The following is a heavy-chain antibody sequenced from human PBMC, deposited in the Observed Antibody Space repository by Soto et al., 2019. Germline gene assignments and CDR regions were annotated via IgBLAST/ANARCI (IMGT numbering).Heavy chain of an antibody. V-gene: IGHV3-30*18. CDR1: GFTFSSYG. CDR3: AKDPSIAARLGFGIDY. D-gene: IGHD6-6*01. CDR2: ISYDGSNK. J-gene: IGHJ4*02. Sequence: PGGSLRLSCAASGFTFSSYGMHWVRQAPGKGLEWVAVISYDGSNKYYADSVKGRFTISRDNSKNTLYLQMSSLRAEDTAVYYCAKDPSIAARLGFGIDYWGQGTLVTVSS.